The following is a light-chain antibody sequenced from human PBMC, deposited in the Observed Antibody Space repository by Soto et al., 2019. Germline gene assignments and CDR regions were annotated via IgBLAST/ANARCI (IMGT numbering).Light chain of an antibody. CDR2: VAS. Sequence: DIQLTQSPSSVSASVGDRVPINCRASQDIGTWLAWYQQKPGKAPKLLIYVASNLQSGVPSRFSGAGSGTDFNLTITSLQPEDFATYHCQQADSFPFTFGPGTKVDFK. V-gene: IGKV1-12*01. CDR1: QDIGTW. J-gene: IGKJ3*01. CDR3: QQADSFPFT.